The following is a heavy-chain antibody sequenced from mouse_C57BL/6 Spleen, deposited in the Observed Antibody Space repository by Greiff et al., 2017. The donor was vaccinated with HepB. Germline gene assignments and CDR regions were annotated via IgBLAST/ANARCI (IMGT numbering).Heavy chain of an antibody. Sequence: LVESGPELVKPGASVKISCKASGYSFTGYYMNWVKQSPEKSLEWIGEINPSTGGTTYNQKFKAKATLTVDKSSSTAYMQLKSLTSEDSAVYYCARGGTYYGNSYYFDYWGQGTTLTVSS. V-gene: IGHV1-42*01. CDR3: ARGGTYYGNSYYFDY. D-gene: IGHD2-10*01. CDR1: GYSFTGYY. J-gene: IGHJ2*01. CDR2: INPSTGGT.